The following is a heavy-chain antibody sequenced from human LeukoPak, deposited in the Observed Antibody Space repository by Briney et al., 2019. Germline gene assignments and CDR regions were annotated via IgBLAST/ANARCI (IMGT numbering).Heavy chain of an antibody. CDR3: ARDPGGLYYYDSSGYYST. CDR1: GGTFSSYA. J-gene: IGHJ4*02. CDR2: INPNSGGT. D-gene: IGHD3-22*01. V-gene: IGHV1-2*02. Sequence: EASVKVSCKASGGTFSSYAISWVRQAPGQGLEWMGWINPNSGGTNYAQKFQGRVTMTRDTSISTAYMELSRLRSDDAAVYYCARDPGGLYYYDSSGYYSTWGQGTLVTVSS.